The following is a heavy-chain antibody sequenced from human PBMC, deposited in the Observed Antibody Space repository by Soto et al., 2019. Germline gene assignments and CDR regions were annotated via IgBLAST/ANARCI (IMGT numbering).Heavy chain of an antibody. Sequence: SETLSLTCAVYGGSFSGYYWSWIRQPPGKGLEWIGEINHSGSTNYNPSLKSRVTISVDTSKNQFSLQLNSVTPEDTAVYYCARDQAGPIDWYFDLWGRGTLVTVSS. V-gene: IGHV4-34*01. CDR2: INHSGST. CDR1: GGSFSGYY. J-gene: IGHJ2*01. CDR3: ARDQAGPIDWYFDL.